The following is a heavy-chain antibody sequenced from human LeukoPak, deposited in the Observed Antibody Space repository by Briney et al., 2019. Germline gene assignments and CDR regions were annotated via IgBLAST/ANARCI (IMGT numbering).Heavy chain of an antibody. CDR1: EFTFSSYG. J-gene: IGHJ4*02. Sequence: GGSLRLSCAASEFTFSSYGMHWVRQAPGKGLDWVAFIRFDGSNKYYADSVKGRLTISRDNAKNSLYLQMDSLRVEDTAVYYCARDSSPSYGSSGYRPADFDYWGQGTLVSVSS. CDR2: IRFDGSNK. D-gene: IGHD3-22*01. CDR3: ARDSSPSYGSSGYRPADFDY. V-gene: IGHV3-30*02.